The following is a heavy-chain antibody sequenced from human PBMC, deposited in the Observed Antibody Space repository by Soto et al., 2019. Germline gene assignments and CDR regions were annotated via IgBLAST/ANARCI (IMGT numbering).Heavy chain of an antibody. CDR3: AKVSGVQYDYVWGPNGGYFDL. CDR1: GFTFDDYA. J-gene: IGHJ2*01. V-gene: IGHV3-9*01. Sequence: SLRLSCAASGFTFDDYAMHWVRQAPGKGLEWVSGISWNSGSIGYADSVKGRFTISRDNAKNSLYLQMNSLRAEDTALYYCAKVSGVQYDYVWGPNGGYFDLWGRGTLVTVSS. CDR2: ISWNSGSI. D-gene: IGHD3-16*01.